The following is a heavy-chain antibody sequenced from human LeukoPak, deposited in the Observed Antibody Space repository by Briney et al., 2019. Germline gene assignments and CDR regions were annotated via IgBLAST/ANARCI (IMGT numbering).Heavy chain of an antibody. D-gene: IGHD3-10*01. CDR1: GGTFSSYA. J-gene: IGHJ4*02. CDR3: ARDALFYFGEVDY. V-gene: IGHV1-69*04. Sequence: AAVKVSCKASGGTFSSYAISWVRQPPGQGLEWMGRIIPILGIANYAQNFQGRVTITADKSTRTAYMELSSLRSEDTAVYYCARDALFYFGEVDYWGQGTRVTVSS. CDR2: IIPILGIA.